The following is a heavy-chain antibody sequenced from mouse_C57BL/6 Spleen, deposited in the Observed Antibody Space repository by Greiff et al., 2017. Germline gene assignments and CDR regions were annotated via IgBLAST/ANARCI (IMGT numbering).Heavy chain of an antibody. CDR1: GFTFSDYG. CDR2: ISSGSSTI. CDR3: ARPDYYAMDY. Sequence: EVKLMESGGGLVKPGGSLKLSCAASGFTFSDYGMHWVRQAPEKGLEWVAYISSGSSTIYYADTVKGRFTISRDNAKNTLFLQMTSLRSEDTAMYYCARPDYYAMDYWGQGTSATVSS. J-gene: IGHJ4*01. V-gene: IGHV5-17*01.